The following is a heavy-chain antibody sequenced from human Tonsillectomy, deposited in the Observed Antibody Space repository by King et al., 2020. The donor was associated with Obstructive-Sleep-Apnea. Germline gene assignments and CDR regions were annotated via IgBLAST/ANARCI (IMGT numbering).Heavy chain of an antibody. V-gene: IGHV3-23*04. CDR1: GFTFISYA. CDR3: AKERQQLLDY. J-gene: IGHJ4*02. CDR2: ISSSGGST. Sequence: VQLVESGGTLVQPGGSLRLSCAASGFTFISYAMSWVRQAPGKGLEWVSGISSSGGSTYYADSVKGRFTISRDNSKNTLYLQLNSLRAEDTAVYYCAKERQQLLDYWGQGTLVTVSS. D-gene: IGHD6-13*01.